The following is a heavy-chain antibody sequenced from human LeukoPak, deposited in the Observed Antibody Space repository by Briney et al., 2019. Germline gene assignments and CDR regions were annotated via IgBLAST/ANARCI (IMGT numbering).Heavy chain of an antibody. J-gene: IGHJ4*02. CDR2: TKNKAKTYTT. CDR1: GFTFSDHY. V-gene: IGHV3-72*01. D-gene: IGHD2-2*01. CDR3: TRVGATVPNDY. Sequence: GGSLRLSCAASGFTFSDHYMDWVRQAPGKGLEWVGRTKNKAKTYTTEYAASVKGRFTISRDDSKNSLYLQMNSLRTEDTAVYYCTRVGATVPNDYWGQGTLVTVSS.